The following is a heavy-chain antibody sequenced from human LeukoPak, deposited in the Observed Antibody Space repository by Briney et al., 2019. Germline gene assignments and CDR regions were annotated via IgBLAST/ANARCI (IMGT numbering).Heavy chain of an antibody. V-gene: IGHV4-59*08. CDR2: IYYSGST. CDR1: GGSISSYY. Sequence: SETLSLTCTVSGGSISSYYWSWIRQPPGKGLEWIGYIYYSGSTNYNPSLKSRVTISVDTSKNQFSLKLSSVTAADTAVYYCARRGEGSYFWNWFDPWGQGTLVTVSS. D-gene: IGHD3-16*01. CDR3: ARRGEGSYFWNWFDP. J-gene: IGHJ5*02.